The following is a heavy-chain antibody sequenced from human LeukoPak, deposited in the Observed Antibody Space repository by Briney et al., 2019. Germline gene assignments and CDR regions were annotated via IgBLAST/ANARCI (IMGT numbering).Heavy chain of an antibody. CDR3: AKDKGSQLLLYYFDY. J-gene: IGHJ4*02. D-gene: IGHD2-2*01. CDR1: GFTFDDYA. Sequence: GGSLRLSCAASGFTFDDYAMHWVRQAPGKGLEWVSGISWNSGSIGYADSVKGRFTISRDNAKNSLYLQMNSLRAEDTALYYCAKDKGSQLLLYYFDYWGQGTLVTVSS. CDR2: ISWNSGSI. V-gene: IGHV3-9*01.